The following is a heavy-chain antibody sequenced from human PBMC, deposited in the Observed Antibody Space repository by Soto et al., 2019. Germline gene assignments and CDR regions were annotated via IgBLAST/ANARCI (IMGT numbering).Heavy chain of an antibody. J-gene: IGHJ1*01. CDR3: ARTLDYYDSSGYCFQH. CDR2: INPSGGST. Sequence: GASVKVSCKASGYTFTSYYMHWVRQAPGQGLEWMGIINPSGGSTSYAQKFQGRVTMTRDTSTSTVYMELSSLRSEDTAVYYCARTLDYYDSSGYCFQHWGQGTLVTVSS. V-gene: IGHV1-46*03. D-gene: IGHD3-22*01. CDR1: GYTFTSYY.